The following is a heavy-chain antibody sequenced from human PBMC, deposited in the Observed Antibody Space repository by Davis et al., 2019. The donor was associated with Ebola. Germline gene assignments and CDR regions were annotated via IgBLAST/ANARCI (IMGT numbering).Heavy chain of an antibody. D-gene: IGHD6-19*01. J-gene: IGHJ5*02. Sequence: GGSLRLSCQRSGYSFTSYWIGWVRQMPGNGLEWMGTIYPGDSDTRYSPSFQGQVTISADKSISTAYLQWSSLKASDTAMYYCARLGTAVAGTGGFDPWGQGTLVTVSS. CDR2: IYPGDSDT. CDR3: ARLGTAVAGTGGFDP. CDR1: GYSFTSYW. V-gene: IGHV5-51*01.